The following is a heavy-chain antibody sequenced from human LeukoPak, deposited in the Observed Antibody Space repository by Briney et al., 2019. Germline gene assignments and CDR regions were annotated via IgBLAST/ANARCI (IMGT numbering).Heavy chain of an antibody. CDR3: AREGGSYFVEAFDI. J-gene: IGHJ3*02. D-gene: IGHD1-26*01. CDR2: ISSNGGST. V-gene: IGHV3-64*01. Sequence: AGGSLTLSCAASGFTFSSYAMLWLRQAPGKGLEYVSAISSNGGSTYYANSVKGRFTISRDNSKNTLYLQMGSLRAEDMAVYYCAREGGSYFVEAFDIWGQGTMVTVSS. CDR1: GFTFSSYA.